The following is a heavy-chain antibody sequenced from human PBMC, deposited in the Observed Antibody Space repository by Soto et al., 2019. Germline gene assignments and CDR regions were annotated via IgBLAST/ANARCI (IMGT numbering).Heavy chain of an antibody. CDR3: ARTSRLKTGHLDY. D-gene: IGHD3-9*01. Sequence: SETLSLTCAVYGGSFSGYYWSWIRQPPGKGLEWIGEINHSGSTNYNPSLKSRVTISVDTSKNQFSLNLGSVTAADTAVYYCARTSRLKTGHLDYWGQGILVTVSS. CDR2: INHSGST. V-gene: IGHV4-34*01. J-gene: IGHJ4*02. CDR1: GGSFSGYY.